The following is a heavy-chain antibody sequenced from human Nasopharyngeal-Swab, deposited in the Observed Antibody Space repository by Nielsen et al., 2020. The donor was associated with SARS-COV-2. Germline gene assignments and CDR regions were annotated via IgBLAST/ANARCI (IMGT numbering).Heavy chain of an antibody. CDR3: AKDLGLGSWYYAY. D-gene: IGHD6-13*01. CDR1: GFTFSSYA. Sequence: GGSLRLSCAASGFTFSSYAMSWVRQAPGKGLEWVSAISSSGGSTYYADSVKGRFTISRDNSKNTLYLQMNSLRAEDTAVYYCAKDLGLGSWYYAYWGQGTLVTVSS. V-gene: IGHV3-23*01. CDR2: ISSSGGST. J-gene: IGHJ4*02.